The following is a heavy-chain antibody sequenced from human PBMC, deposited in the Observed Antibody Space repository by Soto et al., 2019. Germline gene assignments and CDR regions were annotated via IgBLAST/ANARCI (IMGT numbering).Heavy chain of an antibody. D-gene: IGHD3-3*01. CDR3: ARDQGYYDFWSGYYMEYYYYYYMDV. CDR2: ISAYNGNT. V-gene: IGHV1-18*01. CDR1: GYTFTSYG. Sequence: ASVKVSCKASGYTFTSYGISWVRQAPGQGLEWMGWISAYNGNTNYAQKLQGRVTMTTDTSTSTAYMELRSLRSDDTAVYYCARDQGYYDFWSGYYMEYYYYYYMDVWGKGTTVTVSS. J-gene: IGHJ6*03.